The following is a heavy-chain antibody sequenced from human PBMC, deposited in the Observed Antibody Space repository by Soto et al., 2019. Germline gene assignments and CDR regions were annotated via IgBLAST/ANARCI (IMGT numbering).Heavy chain of an antibody. D-gene: IGHD3-16*01. V-gene: IGHV3-13*01. CDR1: GFTFRDYV. J-gene: IGHJ3*02. CDR2: IGTAGDT. CDR3: VREHNDGHNAFDI. Sequence: GGSLRLSCAASGFTFRDYVMHWVRQPTGKGLEWVSGIGTAGDTYYAGSVKGRFTISRENAKNSLFLQMSSLRAGDTAVYYCVREHNDGHNAFDIWGQGTKVTVSS.